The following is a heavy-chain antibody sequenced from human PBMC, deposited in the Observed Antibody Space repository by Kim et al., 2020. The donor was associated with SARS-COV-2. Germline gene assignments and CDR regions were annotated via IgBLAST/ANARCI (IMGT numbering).Heavy chain of an antibody. CDR2: ISPYIGTT. CDR1: GDTFTSYA. V-gene: IGHV1-18*01. Sequence: ASVKVSCKASGDTFTSYAITWVRQAPGQGLEWMGGISPYIGTTNYAQKFQGRVTITTDTSTSTAYMELSSLRSDDTAVYYCARGRSRRYVGVNKHVPYWG. CDR3: ARGRSRRYVGVNKHVPY. D-gene: IGHD3-16*01. J-gene: IGHJ4*01.